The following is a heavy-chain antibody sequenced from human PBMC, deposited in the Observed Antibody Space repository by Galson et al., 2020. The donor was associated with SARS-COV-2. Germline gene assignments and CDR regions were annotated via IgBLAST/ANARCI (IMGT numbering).Heavy chain of an antibody. CDR1: GGSISSSSYY. V-gene: IGHV4-39*07. CDR2: IYYSGST. D-gene: IGHD3-3*01. CDR3: ARDGKGTIFGVVIILDYFDY. Sequence: SETLSLTCTVSGGSISSSSYYWGWIRQPPGKGLEWIGRIYYSGSTYYNPSLKSRVTISVDPSKNQFSLQLISVTAADTAVYYCARDGKGTIFGVVIILDYFDYWGQGTLVTVSS. J-gene: IGHJ4*02.